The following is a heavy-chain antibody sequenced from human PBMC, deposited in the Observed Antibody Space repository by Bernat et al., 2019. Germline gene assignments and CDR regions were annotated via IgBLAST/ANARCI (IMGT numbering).Heavy chain of an antibody. J-gene: IGHJ4*02. CDR2: ISGSGGTT. Sequence: EVQLVESGGGLVQPGGSLRLSCAASGFTFSNYWMHWVRQAPGKGLEWVSAISGSGGTTYYADSVKGRFTISRDNSRNTLYLQMDSLRAEDTAVYYCAKATGYCTTTSCQLLDYWGQGTLVTVSS. V-gene: IGHV3-23*04. CDR3: AKATGYCTTTSCQLLDY. D-gene: IGHD2-2*01. CDR1: GFTFSNYW.